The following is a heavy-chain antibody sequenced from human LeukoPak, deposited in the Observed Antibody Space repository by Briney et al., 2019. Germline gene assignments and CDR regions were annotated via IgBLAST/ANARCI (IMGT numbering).Heavy chain of an antibody. D-gene: IGHD5-12*01. CDR3: TRDRDNVDINYYMDV. J-gene: IGHJ6*03. V-gene: IGHV3-73*01. CDR2: IRSKANTYAT. CDR1: GFTFSSYA. Sequence: GGSLRLSCAASGFTFSSYAMHWVRQASGKGLEWVGRIRSKANTYATAYASSVKGRFTISRDDSKNTAYLQMNSLKTEDTAVYYCTRDRDNVDINYYMDVWGKGTTVTISS.